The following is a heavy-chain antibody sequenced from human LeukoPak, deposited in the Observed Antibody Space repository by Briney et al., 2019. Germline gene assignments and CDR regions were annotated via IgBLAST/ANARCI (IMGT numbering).Heavy chain of an antibody. CDR1: GYTFTSYG. J-gene: IGHJ6*03. D-gene: IGHD2-2*02. CDR2: ISAYNGNT. Sequence: ASVKVSCKASGYTFTSYGISWVRQAPGQGLEWMGWISAYNGNTNYAQNLHGRVTMTTDTSTRAAYMEPRSLGSDDTAVYDCARDGVSGSCSSTSCYTWYYYYMDVWAKRGRSPS. V-gene: IGHV1-18*01. CDR3: ARDGVSGSCSSTSCYTWYYYYMDV.